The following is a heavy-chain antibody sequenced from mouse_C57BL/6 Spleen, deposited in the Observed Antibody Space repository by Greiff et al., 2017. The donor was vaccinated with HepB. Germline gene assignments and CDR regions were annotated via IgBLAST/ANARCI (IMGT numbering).Heavy chain of an antibody. Sequence: EVQLQQSGPELVKPGASVKISCKASGYSFTGYYMNWVKQSPEKSLEWIGEINPSTGGTTYNQKFKAKATLTVDKSSSTAYMQLKSLTSEDSAVYYCARGAYGKAWFAYWGQGTLVTVSA. D-gene: IGHD1-1*01. J-gene: IGHJ3*01. CDR3: ARGAYGKAWFAY. V-gene: IGHV1-42*01. CDR2: INPSTGGT. CDR1: GYSFTGYY.